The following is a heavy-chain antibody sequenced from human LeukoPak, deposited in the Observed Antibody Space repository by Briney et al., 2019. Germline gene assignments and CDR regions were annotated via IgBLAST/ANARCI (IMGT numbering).Heavy chain of an antibody. D-gene: IGHD6-13*01. Sequence: GGSLRLSCAASGFTFSSDWMHWVREAPGKGLVWVSRINSDGSSTDYEDSVKGRITISRDNAKNTLYLQMNSLRAEDTAVYYCARGGPAAGRFDYWGQGTLVTVSS. CDR3: ARGGPAAGRFDY. CDR1: GFTFSSDW. CDR2: INSDGSST. J-gene: IGHJ4*02. V-gene: IGHV3-74*01.